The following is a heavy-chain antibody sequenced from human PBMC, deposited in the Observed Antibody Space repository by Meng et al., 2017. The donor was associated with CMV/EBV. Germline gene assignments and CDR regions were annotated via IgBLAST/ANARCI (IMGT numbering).Heavy chain of an antibody. CDR1: GFTFDDYA. D-gene: IGHD6-19*01. V-gene: IGHV3-9*01. CDR3: AKALAGTGPFQH. Sequence: SLKISCAASGFTFDDYAMHWVRQAPGKGLEWVSGISWNSGSIGYADSVKGRFTISRDNAKNSLYLQMNSLRAEDTALYYCAKALAGTGPFQHWGQGTLVTVSS. J-gene: IGHJ1*01. CDR2: ISWNSGSI.